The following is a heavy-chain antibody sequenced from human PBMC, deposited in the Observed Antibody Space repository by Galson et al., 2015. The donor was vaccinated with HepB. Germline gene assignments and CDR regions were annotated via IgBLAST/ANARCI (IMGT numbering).Heavy chain of an antibody. J-gene: IGHJ6*02. Sequence: SLRLSCAASGFTFSSYAMHWVRQAPGKGLEWVAVISYDGSNKYYADSVKGRFTISRDNSKNTLYLQMNSLRAEDTAVYYCARDPLRAVTTSWVYYYYGMDVWGQGTTVTVSS. CDR1: GFTFSSYA. CDR3: ARDPLRAVTTSWVYYYYGMDV. V-gene: IGHV3-30-3*01. D-gene: IGHD4-17*01. CDR2: ISYDGSNK.